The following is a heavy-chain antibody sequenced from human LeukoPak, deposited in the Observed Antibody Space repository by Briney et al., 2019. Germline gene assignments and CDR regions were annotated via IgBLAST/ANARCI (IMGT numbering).Heavy chain of an antibody. CDR1: GFTFSSYA. CDR2: ISYEGSVT. J-gene: IGHJ6*03. D-gene: IGHD3-10*01. V-gene: IGHV3-30*04. Sequence: GGSLRLSCAASGFTFSSYAMHWVRQAPGKGLEWVAVISYEGSVTSYADSVKGRFTISRDNSKKMLDLQMDSLRVEDTAVYYCVRDRAPWGGALGGAKGMDVWGEGTTVIVSS. CDR3: VRDRAPWGGALGGAKGMDV.